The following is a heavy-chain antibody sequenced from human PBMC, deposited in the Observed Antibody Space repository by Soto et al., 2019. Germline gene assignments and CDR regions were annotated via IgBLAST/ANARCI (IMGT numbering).Heavy chain of an antibody. CDR2: IYYSGST. V-gene: IGHV4-31*03. J-gene: IGHJ3*02. CDR1: GGSISSGGYY. D-gene: IGHD2-15*01. CDR3: ASSNVQGYCSGGSCANDAFDI. Sequence: QVQLQESGPGLVKPSQTLSLTCTVSGGSISSGGYYWSWIRQHPGKGLEWIGYIYYSGSTYYNPSLKSRVTISVDTSKNQFSLKLSSVTAADTAVYYCASSNVQGYCSGGSCANDAFDIWGQGTMVTVSS.